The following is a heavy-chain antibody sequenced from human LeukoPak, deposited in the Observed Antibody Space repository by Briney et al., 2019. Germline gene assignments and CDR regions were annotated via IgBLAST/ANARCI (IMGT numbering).Heavy chain of an antibody. J-gene: IGHJ5*02. CDR3: ARKENILTGYYDH. Sequence: PGGSLRLSCAASGFTFNTYNMNWVRQAPGKGLEWVAYIRSTSNTIYYADSVKGRFTISRDNAWNSLYLQMNSLRAEDTAVYYCARKENILTGYYDHWGQGTLVTVSS. CDR2: IRSTSNTI. D-gene: IGHD3-9*01. V-gene: IGHV3-48*04. CDR1: GFTFNTYN.